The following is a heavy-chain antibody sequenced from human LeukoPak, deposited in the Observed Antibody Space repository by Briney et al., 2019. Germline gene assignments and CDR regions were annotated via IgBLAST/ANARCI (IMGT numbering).Heavy chain of an antibody. CDR2: IHHSGST. CDR3: ARDIISGELPTFDY. Sequence: SETLSLTCTVSGYSISSGYYWGWIRQPPGKGLEWIGSIHHSGSTYYNPSLKSRVTISVDTSKNQFSLKLSSVTAADTAVYYCARDIISGELPTFDYWGQGTLVTVSS. J-gene: IGHJ4*02. V-gene: IGHV4-38-2*02. CDR1: GYSISSGYY. D-gene: IGHD3-10*01.